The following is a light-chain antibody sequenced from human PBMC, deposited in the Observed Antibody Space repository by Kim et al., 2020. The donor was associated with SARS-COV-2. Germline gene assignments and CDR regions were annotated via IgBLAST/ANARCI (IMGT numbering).Light chain of an antibody. V-gene: IGKV1-5*03. CDR1: QSIYSY. J-gene: IGKJ5*01. CDR2: KAS. CDR3: QQFYTYPIT. Sequence: ASVEDRVTITCRASQSIYSYLAWYQQKPGNVPKILIYKASTLESGVPSRFSGSESGTEFTLTISRLQPDDFATYYCQQFYTYPITFGQGTRLEIK.